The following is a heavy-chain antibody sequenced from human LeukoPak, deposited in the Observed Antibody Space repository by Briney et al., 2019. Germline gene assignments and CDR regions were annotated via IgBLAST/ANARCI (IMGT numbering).Heavy chain of an antibody. J-gene: IGHJ4*02. CDR3: ASLRADGGNYPRFDY. V-gene: IGHV4-39*07. D-gene: IGHD4-23*01. Sequence: SETLSLTCTVSGASYWGWVRQSPEMGLEWIGSIYSTGGTYYNPSLKSRLTISLDTSKRQFSLKMTSMTAADTAVYYCASLRADGGNYPRFDYWGQGALVTVSA. CDR1: GASY. CDR2: IYSTGGT.